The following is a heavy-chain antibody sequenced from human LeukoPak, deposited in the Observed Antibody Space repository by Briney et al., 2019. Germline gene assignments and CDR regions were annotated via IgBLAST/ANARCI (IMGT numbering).Heavy chain of an antibody. V-gene: IGHV4-34*01. CDR2: INHSGST. J-gene: IGHJ4*02. D-gene: IGHD2-15*01. CDR1: GGSFSGYY. Sequence: PSETLSLTCAVYGGSFSGYYWSRIRQPPGKRLEWIGEINHSGSTNYNPSLKSRVTISVDTSKNQFSLKLTSVTAADTAVFYCARGLTTDIVVVVAATGGAFDYWGQGTLVTVSS. CDR3: ARGLTTDIVVVVAATGGAFDY.